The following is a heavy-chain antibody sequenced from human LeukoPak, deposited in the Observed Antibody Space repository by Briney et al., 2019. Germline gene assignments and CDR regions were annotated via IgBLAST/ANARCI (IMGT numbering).Heavy chain of an antibody. D-gene: IGHD2-2*02. Sequence: SETLSLTCTVSGYSISSGYYWGWIRQPPGKGLEWIGSIYHSGSTYYNPSLKSRVTISVDTSKNQFSLKLSSVTAADTAVYYCARVVVPAAIGNWFDPWGQGTLVTVSS. CDR3: ARVVVPAAIGNWFDP. J-gene: IGHJ5*02. CDR2: IYHSGST. CDR1: GYSISSGYY. V-gene: IGHV4-38-2*02.